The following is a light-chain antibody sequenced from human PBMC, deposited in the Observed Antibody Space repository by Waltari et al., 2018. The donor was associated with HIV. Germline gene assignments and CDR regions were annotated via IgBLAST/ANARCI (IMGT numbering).Light chain of an antibody. CDR3: QQTYGSPPT. CDR2: AAY. V-gene: IGKV1-39*01. CDR1: QTISTY. J-gene: IGKJ3*01. Sequence: DIQMTQSPSSLSASVGDRVTITCRASQTISTYLNWFQQKPGKAPKLLIFAAYSLQSGVPSRFSGGGSGIDFTLTISSLQPDDFATYFCQQTYGSPPTFGPGTKVDV.